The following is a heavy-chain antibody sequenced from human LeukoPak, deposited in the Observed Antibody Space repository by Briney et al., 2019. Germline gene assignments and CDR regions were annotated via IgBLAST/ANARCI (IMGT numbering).Heavy chain of an antibody. CDR2: IWYDGSNK. CDR3: ARESAIVRVPFDN. Sequence: PGGSLRLSCAASGFTFSSFGMHWVRQAPGKGLEWVALIWYDGSNKYYTDSAKGRFTISRDNAKNMLYLQLNSLRAEDTAVYYCARESAIVRVPFDNWGQGTLVTVSS. CDR1: GFTFSSFG. D-gene: IGHD1-26*01. V-gene: IGHV3-33*01. J-gene: IGHJ4*02.